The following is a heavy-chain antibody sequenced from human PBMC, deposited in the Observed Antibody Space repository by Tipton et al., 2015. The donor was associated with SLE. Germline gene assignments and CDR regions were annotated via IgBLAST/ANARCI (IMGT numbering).Heavy chain of an antibody. CDR1: GGSFSGYY. D-gene: IGHD1-14*01. J-gene: IGHJ1*01. V-gene: IGHV4-34*01. CDR3: ARALRGNRNFQH. CDR2: INHSGST. Sequence: LRLSCAVYGGSFSGYYWSWICQPPGKRLEWIGEINHSGSTNYNPSLKSRVTKSVDPSKNQFSLKLNSVTAADTAVNYRARALRGNRNFQHGGQGTLDTVS.